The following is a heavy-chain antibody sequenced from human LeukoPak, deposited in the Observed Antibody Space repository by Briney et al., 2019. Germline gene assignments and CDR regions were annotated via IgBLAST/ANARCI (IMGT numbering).Heavy chain of an antibody. CDR1: GFAFSLYA. V-gene: IGHV3-21*05. J-gene: IGHJ4*02. D-gene: IGHD2-2*01. CDR2: INDESSDI. CDR3: ARDTFQPGLIDS. Sequence: GGSLRLSCAASGFAFSLYAMNWVRQAPGKGLEWVSYINDESSDIHYAGSVRGRFTISRDDARQTLYLQLSSLRVEDTAVYYCARDTFQPGLIDSWGQGTLVTVSS.